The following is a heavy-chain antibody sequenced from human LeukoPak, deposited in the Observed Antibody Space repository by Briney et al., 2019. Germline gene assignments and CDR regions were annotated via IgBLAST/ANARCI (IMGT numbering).Heavy chain of an antibody. D-gene: IGHD2-8*01. J-gene: IGHJ6*03. CDR1: GYSFTCYW. CDR2: IYPGDSDT. CDR3: ARHKRAQNYESRGSCTNGLCPLDYYYYYYYMDV. V-gene: IGHV5-51*01. Sequence: GESLKISCKGSGYSFTCYWIGWVRQMPGKGLEWMGIIYPGDSDTRYSPSFQGQVTISADKSITTAYLQWSSLEASDTAVYYCARHKRAQNYESRGSCTNGLCPLDYYYYYYYMDVWGKGTTVTVSS.